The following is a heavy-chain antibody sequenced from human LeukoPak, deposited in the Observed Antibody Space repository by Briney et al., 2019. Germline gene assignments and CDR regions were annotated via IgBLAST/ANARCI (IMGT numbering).Heavy chain of an antibody. D-gene: IGHD1-26*01. CDR2: INYRSNYM. CDR1: GFTFSTYN. J-gene: IGHJ4*02. Sequence: PGGSLRLSCAASGFTFSTYNMNWVRQAPGKGLEWVSSINYRSNYMYYADSVKGRFTVSRDNAKNSLYLQMNSLRAEDTAVYYCAREDGVVGATSAFDYWGQGTLVTVSS. CDR3: AREDGVVGATSAFDY. V-gene: IGHV3-21*06.